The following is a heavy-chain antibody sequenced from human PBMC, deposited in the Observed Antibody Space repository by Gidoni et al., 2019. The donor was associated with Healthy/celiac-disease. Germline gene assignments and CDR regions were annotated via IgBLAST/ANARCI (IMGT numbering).Heavy chain of an antibody. CDR1: GGSFSGYY. V-gene: IGHV4-34*01. J-gene: IGHJ5*02. D-gene: IGHD3-16*01. CDR2: INHSGST. CDR3: ARGLLMRPYPPIPGRFDP. Sequence: QVQLQQWGAGLLKPSETLSLTCAVYGGSFSGYYWSWIHQPPGKGLEWIGEINHSGSTNYNPSLKSRVTISVDTSKNQFSLKLSSVTAADTAVYYCARGLLMRPYPPIPGRFDPWGQGTLVTVSS.